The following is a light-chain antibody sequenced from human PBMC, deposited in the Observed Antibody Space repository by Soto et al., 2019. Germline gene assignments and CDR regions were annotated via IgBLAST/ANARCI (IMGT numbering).Light chain of an antibody. CDR2: EVS. J-gene: IGLJ1*01. Sequence: QSVLTQAASVSGSPGQPITISCTGTSSDVGSYNLVSWYQQHPGKAPKLMIYEVSKRPSGVSNRFSGSKSGNTASLTISGLQAEDEADYYCCSYAGSSPYVFGTGTKVTVL. CDR1: SSDVGSYNL. CDR3: CSYAGSSPYV. V-gene: IGLV2-23*02.